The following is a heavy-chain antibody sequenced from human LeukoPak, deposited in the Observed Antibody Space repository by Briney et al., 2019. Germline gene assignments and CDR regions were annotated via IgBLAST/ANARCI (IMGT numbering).Heavy chain of an antibody. CDR2: IREDGNKD. CDR1: GFTFSDYG. J-gene: IGHJ4*02. CDR3: ARDEVGGPLKY. D-gene: IGHD1-26*01. V-gene: IGHV3-7*01. Sequence: GGSLRLSCAASGFTFSDYGMSWVRQAPGKGLEWVANIREDGNKDNYIDSVRGRFTISRDNAKNSLYLQMNSLRAEDTAVYYCARDEVGGPLKYWGQGILVTVSS.